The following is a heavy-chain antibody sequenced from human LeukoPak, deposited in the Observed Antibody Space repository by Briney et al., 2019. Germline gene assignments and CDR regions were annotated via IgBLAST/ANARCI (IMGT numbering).Heavy chain of an antibody. J-gene: IGHJ4*01. CDR1: GFTFTDYW. CDR3: ARDGTAAGLYFDL. V-gene: IGHV3-7*01. D-gene: IGHD6-13*01. Sequence: GGSLRLSCAVSGFTFTDYWMNWVRQAPGKGLEWVASIKQDGSEKTYVDSVKGRFTISRDNTKNSLSLQVNSLRVEDTAVYYCARDGTAAGLYFDLWGQGTLVTVSS. CDR2: IKQDGSEK.